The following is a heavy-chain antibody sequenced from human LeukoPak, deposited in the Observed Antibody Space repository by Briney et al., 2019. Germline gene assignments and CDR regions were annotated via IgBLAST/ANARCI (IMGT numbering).Heavy chain of an antibody. J-gene: IGHJ4*02. CDR2: IYHSGST. Sequence: SETLSLTCTVSGGSISSSSYYWSWVRQPPGKGLEWIGYIYHSGSTYYNPSLKSRVTISVDRSKNQFSLKLSSVTAADTAVYYCARAQITMVRGVSFDYWGQGTLVTVSS. D-gene: IGHD3-10*01. CDR3: ARAQITMVRGVSFDY. CDR1: GGSISSSSYY. V-gene: IGHV4-30-2*01.